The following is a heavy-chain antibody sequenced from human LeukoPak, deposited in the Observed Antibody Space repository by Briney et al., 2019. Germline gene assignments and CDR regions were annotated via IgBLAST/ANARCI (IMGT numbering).Heavy chain of an antibody. D-gene: IGHD3-22*01. V-gene: IGHV3-30*18. CDR3: AKVSGNYYDSSGYYYGDY. CDR2: ISNEGRVQ. Sequence: GRSLRLSCAASGFTFSDYGMHWVRQAPGKGLEWVTVISNEGRVQYYADSVKGRFTISRDNSKNTLYLQMNSLRAEDTAVYYCAKVSGNYYDSSGYYYGDYWGQGTLVTVSS. CDR1: GFTFSDYG. J-gene: IGHJ4*02.